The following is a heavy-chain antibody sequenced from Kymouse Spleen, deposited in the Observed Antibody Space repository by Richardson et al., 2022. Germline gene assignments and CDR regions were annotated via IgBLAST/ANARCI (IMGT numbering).Heavy chain of an antibody. CDR1: GFTFDDYA. Sequence: EVQLVESGGGLVQPGRSLRLSCAASGFTFDDYAMHWVRQAPGKGLEWVSGISWNSGSIGYADSVKGRFTISRDNAKNSLYLQMNSLRAEDTALYYCAKDMRLELRVTTGAREPWSPSPQ. CDR2: ISWNSGSI. CDR3: AKDMRLELRVTT. D-gene: IGHD1-7*01. J-gene: IGHJ4*02. V-gene: IGHV3-9*01.